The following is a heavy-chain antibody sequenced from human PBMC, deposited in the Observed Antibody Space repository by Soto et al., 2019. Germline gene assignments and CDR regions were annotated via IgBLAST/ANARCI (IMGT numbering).Heavy chain of an antibody. D-gene: IGHD3-10*01. CDR1: GYTFTRYG. CDR2: ISAYNGNT. Sequence: ASVKVSCKASGYTFTRYGISWVRQAPGQGLDWMGWISAYNGNTNYAQKLQGRVTMTTDTSTSTAYMELRSLRSDDTAVYYCARYGSGSYWSDYYYYGMDVWGQGTTVTVSS. J-gene: IGHJ6*02. V-gene: IGHV1-18*01. CDR3: ARYGSGSYWSDYYYYGMDV.